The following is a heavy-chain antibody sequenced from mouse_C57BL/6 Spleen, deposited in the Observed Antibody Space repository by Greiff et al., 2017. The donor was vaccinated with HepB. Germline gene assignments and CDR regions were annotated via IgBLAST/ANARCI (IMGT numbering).Heavy chain of an antibody. J-gene: IGHJ1*03. D-gene: IGHD2-5*01. CDR1: GFTFSSYG. Sequence: EVMLVESGGDLVKPGGSLKLSCAASGFTFSSYGMSWVRQIPDKRLEWVATISSGGSYTYYPDSVKGRFTISRDNAKNTLYLQMSSLKSEDTAMYYCARHYSNYWYFDVWGTGTTVTVSS. V-gene: IGHV5-6*02. CDR3: ARHYSNYWYFDV. CDR2: ISSGGSYT.